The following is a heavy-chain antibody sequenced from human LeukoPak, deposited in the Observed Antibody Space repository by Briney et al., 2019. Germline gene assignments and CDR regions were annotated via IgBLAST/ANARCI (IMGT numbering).Heavy chain of an antibody. CDR3: ARWAADSGIYYIAS. CDR2: IRQDANVK. J-gene: IGHJ4*02. V-gene: IGHV3-7*01. Sequence: HPGGSLRLSCAASGFPYSHYWMTWVREAPGKGLQWVASIRQDANVKYYVDSVRGRFNISRDNAENSLHLQMNGLRAEDTAMYYCARWAADSGIYYIASWGQGSLVTVSS. CDR1: GFPYSHYW. D-gene: IGHD3-10*01.